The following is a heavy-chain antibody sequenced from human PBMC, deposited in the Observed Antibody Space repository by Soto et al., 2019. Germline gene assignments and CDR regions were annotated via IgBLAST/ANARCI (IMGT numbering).Heavy chain of an antibody. J-gene: IGHJ4*02. D-gene: IGHD1-26*01. CDR2: IYGGGST. Sequence: VGSLRLSCAVSGLSVSSNYMTWVRQAPGKGLEWVSVIYGGGSTYYADSVKGSFTISRDISKNTLYLQMNSLRAEDTAVYYCASSGSKPRFDYWGQGTLVTVSS. CDR3: ASSGSKPRFDY. CDR1: GLSVSSNY. V-gene: IGHV3-66*01.